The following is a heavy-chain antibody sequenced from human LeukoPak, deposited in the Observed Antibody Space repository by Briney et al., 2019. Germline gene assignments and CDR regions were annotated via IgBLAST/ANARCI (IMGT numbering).Heavy chain of an antibody. CDR1: EFTFSDYY. CDR3: AKDIAVAGTARGPFDY. V-gene: IGHV3-11*01. CDR2: ISYSGDTI. J-gene: IGHJ4*02. D-gene: IGHD6-19*01. Sequence: GGSLRLSCAASEFTFSDYYMSWIRQAPGKGLEWVSYISYSGDTIYYADSVKGRFTVSRDNAKNSLYLQMNSLRAEDTALYYCAKDIAVAGTARGPFDYWGQGTLVTVSS.